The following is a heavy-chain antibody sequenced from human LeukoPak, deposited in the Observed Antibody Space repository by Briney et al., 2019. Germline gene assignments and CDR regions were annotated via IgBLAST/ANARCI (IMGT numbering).Heavy chain of an antibody. J-gene: IGHJ6*02. Sequence: PGGSLRLSCAASGFTFDDHGMSWVRQVPGKGLEWVSGINWNGGTKGYADSVKGRFTISRDNAKNSLYLQMNSLRAEDTALYYCARGGNTREYGDYVKAYYYYGMDVWGQGTTVTVSS. CDR2: INWNGGTK. CDR1: GFTFDDHG. CDR3: ARGGNTREYGDYVKAYYYYGMDV. D-gene: IGHD2-21*02. V-gene: IGHV3-20*04.